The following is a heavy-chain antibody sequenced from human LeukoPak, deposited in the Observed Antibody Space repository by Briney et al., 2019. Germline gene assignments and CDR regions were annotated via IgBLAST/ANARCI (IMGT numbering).Heavy chain of an antibody. V-gene: IGHV4-39*01. CDR1: GGSISSYY. D-gene: IGHD3-16*01. J-gene: IGHJ5*02. CDR2: IYYSGST. CDR3: ARFQTYYGGFSWFDP. Sequence: SETLSLTCTVSGGSISSYYWGWIRQPPGKGLEWIGNIYYSGSTREWLEGIGNIYYSGSTYYNPSLKSRVTISVDTSKNQFSLKLSSVTAADTAVYYCARFQTYYGGFSWFDPWGQGTLVTVSS.